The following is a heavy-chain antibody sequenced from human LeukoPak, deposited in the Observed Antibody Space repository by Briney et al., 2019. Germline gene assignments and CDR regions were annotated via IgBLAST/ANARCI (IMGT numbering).Heavy chain of an antibody. V-gene: IGHV1-8*01. J-gene: IGHJ4*02. CDR2: MNPNSGNT. D-gene: IGHD3-3*01. CDR1: GYTFTSYD. CDR3: ARGFDDFWSGSPFGY. Sequence: ASVKVSCKASGYTFTSYDINWVRQATGQGLEWMGWMNPNSGNTGYAQKFQDRVTMTRNTSISTAYMELSSLRSEDTAVYYCARGFDDFWSGSPFGYWGQGTPVTVSS.